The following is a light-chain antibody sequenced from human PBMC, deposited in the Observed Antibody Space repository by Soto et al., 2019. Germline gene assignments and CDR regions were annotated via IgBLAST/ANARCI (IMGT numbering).Light chain of an antibody. CDR2: EAS. J-gene: IGKJ2*01. Sequence: DILMTQSPSSLSASVGDRVTITCQASQDIRDYLNWYQQKPGMAPKLLIYEASNLETGVTSRFSGGASGTDYTLTISSLQPEDIATYYCQQYEDIPYTFGQGTKLEIK. V-gene: IGKV1-33*01. CDR3: QQYEDIPYT. CDR1: QDIRDY.